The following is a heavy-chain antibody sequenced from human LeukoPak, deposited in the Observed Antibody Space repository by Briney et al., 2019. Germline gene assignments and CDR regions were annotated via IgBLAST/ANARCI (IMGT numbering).Heavy chain of an antibody. J-gene: IGHJ6*02. CDR2: INHSGST. CDR1: GGSFSGYY. D-gene: IGHD6-19*01. CDR3: ARGVGRQWPASYYYYGMDV. Sequence: SETLSLTCAVYGGSFSGYYWSWIRRPPGKGLEWIGEINHSGSTNYNPSLKSRVTISVDTSKNQFSLKLSSVTAADTAVYYCARGVGRQWPASYYYYGMDVWGQGTTVTVSS. V-gene: IGHV4-34*01.